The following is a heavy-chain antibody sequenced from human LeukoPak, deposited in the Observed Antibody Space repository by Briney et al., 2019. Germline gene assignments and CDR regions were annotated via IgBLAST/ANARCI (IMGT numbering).Heavy chain of an antibody. V-gene: IGHV5-51*01. CDR1: GYNFPSYW. CDR3: ARYSNYYHSSGYKYYFDF. J-gene: IGHJ4*02. Sequence: GESLKISCKGSGYNFPSYWIGWVRQMPGKGLXXXXXXXXXDSDTTYSPSFQGQVTISADKSISTAYLQWRSLKASDTAMYYCARYSNYYHSSGYKYYFDFWGQGTLVTVSS. D-gene: IGHD3-22*01. CDR2: XXXXDSDT.